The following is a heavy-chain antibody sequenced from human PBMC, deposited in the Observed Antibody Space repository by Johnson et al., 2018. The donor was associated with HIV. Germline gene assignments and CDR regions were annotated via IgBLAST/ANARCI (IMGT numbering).Heavy chain of an antibody. CDR1: GFTFSDYA. CDR2: ISYDGSNK. J-gene: IGHJ3*02. CDR3: AKDKLELQGAFDI. Sequence: QVQLVESGGGVVQPGRSLRLSCAASGFTFSDYAMHWVRQAPGKGLEWVAVISYDGSNKYYADSVKGRFTIHRDNSKNTLYLQMNSLRAEDTALYYCAKDKLELQGAFDIWGQGTMVTVSS. V-gene: IGHV3-30*04. D-gene: IGHD1-7*01.